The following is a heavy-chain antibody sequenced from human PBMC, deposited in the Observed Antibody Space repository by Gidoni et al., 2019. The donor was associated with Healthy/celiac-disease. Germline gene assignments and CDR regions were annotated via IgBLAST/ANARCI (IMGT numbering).Heavy chain of an antibody. CDR3: AKDEEFVVVPAAIDY. D-gene: IGHD2-2*02. Sequence: EVQLLESGGGLVQPGGSLRLSCAASGFTFSSYAMSWVRQAPGKGLDWVSAISGSGGSTYYADSVKGRFTISRDNSKNTLYLQMNSLRAEDTAVYYCAKDEEFVVVPAAIDYWGQGTLVTVSS. CDR2: ISGSGGST. J-gene: IGHJ4*02. V-gene: IGHV3-23*01. CDR1: GFTFSSYA.